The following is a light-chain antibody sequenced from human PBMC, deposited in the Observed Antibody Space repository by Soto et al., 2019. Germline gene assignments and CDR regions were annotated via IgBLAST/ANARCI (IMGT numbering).Light chain of an antibody. V-gene: IGKV1-13*02. CDR1: QGISSA. CDR3: QQFNSYPLRT. J-gene: IGKJ3*01. CDR2: DAS. Sequence: AIQLTQSPSSLSASVGDRVTITCRASQGISSALAWYQQKPGKAPKLLIYDASSLESGVPSRFSASGSGTHFTLTISSLQPEDFATYFCQQFNSYPLRTFGPGTKVDIK.